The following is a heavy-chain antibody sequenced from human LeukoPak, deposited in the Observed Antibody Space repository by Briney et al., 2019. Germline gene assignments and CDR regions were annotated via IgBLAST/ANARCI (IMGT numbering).Heavy chain of an antibody. CDR2: IDPSGGST. J-gene: IGHJ4*02. CDR3: ARMSIAARRFDY. Sequence: ASVKVSCKASGYTFTSYYMHWVRQAPGQGLEWMGIIDPSGGSTSYAQKFQGRVTMTRDTSTSTVYMELSSLRSEDTAVYYCARMSIAARRFDYWGQGTLVTVSS. D-gene: IGHD6-6*01. V-gene: IGHV1-46*01. CDR1: GYTFTSYY.